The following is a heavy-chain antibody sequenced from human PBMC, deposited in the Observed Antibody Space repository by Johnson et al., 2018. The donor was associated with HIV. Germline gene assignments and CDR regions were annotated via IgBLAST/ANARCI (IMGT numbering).Heavy chain of an antibody. CDR3: AKDNLVRYFDWSAFDI. Sequence: EVQLVESGGGLVQPGRSLRLSCAASGFTFDDYAMHWVRQAPGKGLEWVSGISWNSGTVGYGDSVKGRFSISRDNAKNSLYLQMNSLRVEDTALYYCAKDNLVRYFDWSAFDIWGQGTMVTVSS. J-gene: IGHJ3*02. CDR1: GFTFDDYA. CDR2: ISWNSGTV. D-gene: IGHD3-9*01. V-gene: IGHV3-9*01.